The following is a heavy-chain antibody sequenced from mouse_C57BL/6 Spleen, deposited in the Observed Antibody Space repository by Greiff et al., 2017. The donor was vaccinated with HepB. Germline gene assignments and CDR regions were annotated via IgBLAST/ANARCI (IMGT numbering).Heavy chain of an antibody. CDR3: ARIYYYGGYAMDY. D-gene: IGHD1-1*01. CDR2: IDPSDSET. Sequence: QVQLQQSGAELVRPGSSVKLSCKASGYTFTSYWMHWVKQRPIQGLEWIGNIDPSDSETHYNQKFKDKATLTVDKSSSTAYMQLSSLTSEDSAVYYCARIYYYGGYAMDYWGQGTSVTVSS. V-gene: IGHV1-52*01. J-gene: IGHJ4*01. CDR1: GYTFTSYW.